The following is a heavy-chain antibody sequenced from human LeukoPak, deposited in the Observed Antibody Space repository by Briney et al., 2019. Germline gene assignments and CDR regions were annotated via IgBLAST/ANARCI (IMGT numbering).Heavy chain of an antibody. V-gene: IGHV3-23*01. CDR3: TRDSTKGVVATRLDY. CDR2: ISGSGGST. CDR1: GFTFSSYA. D-gene: IGHD5-12*01. Sequence: PGGSLRLSCAASGFTFSSYAMSWVRQAPGKGLEWVSAISGSGGSTYYADSVKGRFTISRDNSKNTLYLQMNSLRAEDTAVYYCTRDSTKGVVATRLDYWGQGTLVTVSS. J-gene: IGHJ4*02.